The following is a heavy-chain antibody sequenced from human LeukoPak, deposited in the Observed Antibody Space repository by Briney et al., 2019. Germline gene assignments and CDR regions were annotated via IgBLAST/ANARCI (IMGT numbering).Heavy chain of an antibody. J-gene: IGHJ3*02. D-gene: IGHD3-22*01. CDR1: GGSISSYF. Sequence: TSETLSLTCTVSGGSISSYFWTWIRQPPGKGLEWIGYIHYSGSTNCNPSLKSRVTISVDTSKNQFPLKLTSVTAADTAVYYCAREFYYDSSAYYYGAFDIWGQGTMVTVSS. CDR3: AREFYYDSSAYYYGAFDI. V-gene: IGHV4-59*01. CDR2: IHYSGST.